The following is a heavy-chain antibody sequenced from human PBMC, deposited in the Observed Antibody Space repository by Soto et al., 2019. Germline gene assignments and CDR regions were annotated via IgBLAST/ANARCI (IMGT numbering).Heavy chain of an antibody. CDR3: AKNQGVLMVYAIDY. Sequence: PGGSLRLSCAASGLTFSSYAMSWVRQAPGKGLEWVSAISGSGGSTYYADSVKGRFTISRDNSKNTLYLQMNSLRAEDTAVYYCAKNQGVLMVYAIDYWGQGTLVTVSS. D-gene: IGHD2-8*01. J-gene: IGHJ4*02. CDR1: GLTFSSYA. CDR2: ISGSGGST. V-gene: IGHV3-23*01.